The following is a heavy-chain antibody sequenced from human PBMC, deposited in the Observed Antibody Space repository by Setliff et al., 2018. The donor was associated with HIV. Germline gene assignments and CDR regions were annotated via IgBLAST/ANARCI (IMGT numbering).Heavy chain of an antibody. Sequence: SETLSLTGTVSGASISSGNYYWSWIRQPAGKGLEWIGHIYYSGSTYYNPSLMRRVTISVDTSKNQFSLRLRSVTAADTAVYYCARGLPQGYTYGPYFDYWGQGTLVTVSS. CDR2: IYYSGST. V-gene: IGHV4-61*10. J-gene: IGHJ4*02. CDR1: GASISSGNYY. CDR3: ARGLPQGYTYGPYFDY. D-gene: IGHD5-18*01.